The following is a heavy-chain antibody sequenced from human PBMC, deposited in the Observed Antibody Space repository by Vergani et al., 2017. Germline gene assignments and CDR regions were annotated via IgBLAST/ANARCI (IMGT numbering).Heavy chain of an antibody. Sequence: EVQLVESGGGLVKPGGSLRLSCAASGFTFSSYSMNWVRQAPGKGLEWVSSISSSSSYIYYADSVKGRFTISRDNAKNSLYLQMNSLRAEDTAVYYCARDSSWGIVTMIVVVPDAFDIWGQGTMVTVSS. V-gene: IGHV3-21*01. CDR2: ISSSSSYI. CDR3: ARDSSWGIVTMIVVVPDAFDI. CDR1: GFTFSSYS. J-gene: IGHJ3*02. D-gene: IGHD3-22*01.